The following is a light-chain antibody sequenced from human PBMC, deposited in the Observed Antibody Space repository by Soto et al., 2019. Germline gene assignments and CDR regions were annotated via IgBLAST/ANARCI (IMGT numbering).Light chain of an antibody. Sequence: EIVLTKSPGTLSLTPGERATLSCRASQSVSANYLAWYQQKPGQAPRLLIYGASSRATGIPDRFSGSGSGTDFTLTISRLEPEDFAVYFCQQHGSSPFTFGPGTKVDI. V-gene: IGKV3-20*01. CDR3: QQHGSSPFT. J-gene: IGKJ3*01. CDR1: QSVSANY. CDR2: GAS.